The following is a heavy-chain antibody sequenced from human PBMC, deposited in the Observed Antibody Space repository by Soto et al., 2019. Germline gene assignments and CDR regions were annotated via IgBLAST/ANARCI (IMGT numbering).Heavy chain of an antibody. CDR1: GGTFSSYA. D-gene: IGHD2-8*01. V-gene: IGHV1-69*13. CDR3: ARGQYCTNGVCYNYFDY. J-gene: IGHJ4*02. Sequence: SVKVSCKASGGTFSSYAINWVRQAPGQGLEWMGGIIPFFGTANYAQKFQGRVTITADESTSTGYMELSSLRSDDTAVYYCARGQYCTNGVCYNYFDYWGQGALVTVSS. CDR2: IIPFFGTA.